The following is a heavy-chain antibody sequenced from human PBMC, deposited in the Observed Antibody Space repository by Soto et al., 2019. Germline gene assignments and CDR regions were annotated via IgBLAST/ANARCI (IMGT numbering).Heavy chain of an antibody. J-gene: IGHJ4*02. CDR3: ARDGRTGYFDY. CDR2: ISYDGSNK. D-gene: IGHD6-6*01. CDR1: GFTFSSYA. Sequence: QVQLVESGGGVVQPGRSLRLSCAASGFTFSSYAMHWVRQAPGKGLEWVAVISYDGSNKYYADSVKGRFTISRDNSKNTLYLQMNSLRAEDTAVYYCARDGRTGYFDYWGQGTLVTVSS. V-gene: IGHV3-30-3*01.